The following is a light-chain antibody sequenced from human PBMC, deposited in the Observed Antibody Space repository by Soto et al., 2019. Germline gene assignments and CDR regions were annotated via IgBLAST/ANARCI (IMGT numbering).Light chain of an antibody. CDR2: EVN. CDR1: SSDIGAYDF. CDR3: CSYAGSSTFRV. Sequence: QSALTQPPTASGTPGQSLIVSCTGTSSDIGAYDFVSWYQQHPGKVPKLLIYEVNKRPSGVPDRFSGSKSGNTASLTVSALQAEDEADYYCCSYAGSSTFRVFGTGTKVTVL. J-gene: IGLJ1*01. V-gene: IGLV2-8*01.